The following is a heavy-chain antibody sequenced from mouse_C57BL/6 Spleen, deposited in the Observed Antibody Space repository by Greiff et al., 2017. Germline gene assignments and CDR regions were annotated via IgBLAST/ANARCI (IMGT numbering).Heavy chain of an antibody. Sequence: VQLQQSGAELVKPGASVKISCKASGYAFSSYWMNWVKQRPGKGLEWIGQIYPGDGDTNYNGKFKGKATLTADKSSSTAYMQLSSLTSEDSAFYFCARKRRLLQFAYWGQGTLVTVSA. V-gene: IGHV1-80*01. D-gene: IGHD2-3*01. J-gene: IGHJ3*01. CDR1: GYAFSSYW. CDR3: ARKRRLLQFAY. CDR2: IYPGDGDT.